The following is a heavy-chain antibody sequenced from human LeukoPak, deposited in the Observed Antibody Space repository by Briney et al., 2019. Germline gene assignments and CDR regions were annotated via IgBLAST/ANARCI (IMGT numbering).Heavy chain of an antibody. D-gene: IGHD4/OR15-4a*01. J-gene: IGHJ4*02. CDR1: GLTLSNHA. CDR2: IHYNGSTT. Sequence: GGSLRLSCAASGLTLSNHAMSWIRQAPGKGLEWVGGIHYNGSTTYYADSVKGRSTIYRDSSKNTLYLQMSSLRVEDTAVYYCAKTIREIDMSHDYWGQGALVTVSS. CDR3: AKTIREIDMSHDY. V-gene: IGHV3-23*01.